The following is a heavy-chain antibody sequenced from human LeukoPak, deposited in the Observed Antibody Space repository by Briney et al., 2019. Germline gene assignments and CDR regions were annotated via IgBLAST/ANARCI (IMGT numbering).Heavy chain of an antibody. J-gene: IGHJ4*02. CDR3: ARDLSGGADY. CDR1: GGTFSSYA. V-gene: IGHV1-69*13. D-gene: IGHD3-16*01. CDR2: IIPIFGTA. Sequence: ASVKVSCKASGGTFSSYAISWVRQAPGQGLEWMGGIIPIFGTANYAQKFQGRVAITADESTSTAYMELSSLRSEDTAVYYCARDLSGGADYWGQGTLVTVSS.